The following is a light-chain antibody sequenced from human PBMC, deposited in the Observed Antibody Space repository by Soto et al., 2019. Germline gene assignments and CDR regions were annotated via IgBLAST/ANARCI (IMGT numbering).Light chain of an antibody. CDR2: DAS. CDR3: QQYNSSPLT. Sequence: DIQMTQSPSTLSASVGDRVTITCRANQSISDWLAWYQQKPGKAPNLLIYDASNLESGVPSRFSGSGSGTEFTLTISGLQPDDVATYYCQQYNSSPLTFGGGTKMEIK. CDR1: QSISDW. J-gene: IGKJ4*01. V-gene: IGKV1-5*01.